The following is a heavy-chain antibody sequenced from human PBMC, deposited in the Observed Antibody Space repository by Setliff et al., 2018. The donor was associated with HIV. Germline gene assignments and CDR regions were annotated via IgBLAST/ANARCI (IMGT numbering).Heavy chain of an antibody. Sequence: ASVKVSCKASGHTFSDYGISWMRQAPGQGFEWLGWINAYNGDTNYAPKFQGRVTMTRDKPTSTAYMELRSLRSDETAMYYGGRDRGWDGRYFEYWGQGSLVTVSS. D-gene: IGHD1-26*01. V-gene: IGHV1-18*01. CDR2: INAYNGDT. J-gene: IGHJ4*02. CDR1: GHTFSDYG. CDR3: GRDRGWDGRYFEY.